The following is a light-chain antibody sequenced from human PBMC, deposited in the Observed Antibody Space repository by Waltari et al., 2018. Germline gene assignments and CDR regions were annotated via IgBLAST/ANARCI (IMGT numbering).Light chain of an antibody. V-gene: IGLV2-14*01. CDR3: TSYRSLTTLV. Sequence: QSALTQPASVSGSPGQSIAISCTGTSSDVGVNNFVSWYQQHPGKAPKLMISGVSNRPSGVSDRFSGSKSGNTASLTISGLQAEDEADYYCTSYRSLTTLVFGTGTKVTVL. J-gene: IGLJ1*01. CDR2: GVS. CDR1: SSDVGVNNF.